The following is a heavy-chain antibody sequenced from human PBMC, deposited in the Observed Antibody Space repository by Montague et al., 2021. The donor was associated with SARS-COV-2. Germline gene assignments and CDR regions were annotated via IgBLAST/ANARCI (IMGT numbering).Heavy chain of an antibody. CDR1: GGSISSYY. V-gene: IGHV4-59*01. J-gene: IGHJ2*01. Sequence: SETLSLTCTVSGGSISSYYWSWIRQPPGKGLEWIGYIYYSGSTNPSLKSRVTISVDTSKNQFSLKLSSVTAADTAVYYCARGFDLWGRGTLVTVSS. CDR2: IYYSGST. CDR3: ARGFDL.